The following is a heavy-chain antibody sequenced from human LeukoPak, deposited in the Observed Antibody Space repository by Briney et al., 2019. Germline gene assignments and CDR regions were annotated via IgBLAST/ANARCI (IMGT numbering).Heavy chain of an antibody. CDR3: ARQAATVTTLIYFDY. Sequence: PSETLSLTCTVSGGSISGYYWSWIRQPPGKRLEWIGYIYTSGSTNYNPSLKSRVTISVDTSKNQFSLKLSSVTAADTAVYYCARQAATVTTLIYFDYWGQGTLVTVSS. D-gene: IGHD4-11*01. CDR1: GGSISGYY. CDR2: IYTSGST. V-gene: IGHV4-4*09. J-gene: IGHJ4*02.